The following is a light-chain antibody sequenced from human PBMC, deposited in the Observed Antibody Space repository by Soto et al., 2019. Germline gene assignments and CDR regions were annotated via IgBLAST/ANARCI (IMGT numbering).Light chain of an antibody. CDR1: QSVSSN. CDR2: GAS. J-gene: IGKJ1*01. Sequence: EIVMTQSPATLSVSPGERATLSCRASQSVSSNLAWYQQKPGQAPRLLIYGASTRATGIPARFSGSGSGTEFTLTISRLEPEDFAVYYCQQYSNLWTFGQGTKVDIK. CDR3: QQYSNLWT. V-gene: IGKV3-15*01.